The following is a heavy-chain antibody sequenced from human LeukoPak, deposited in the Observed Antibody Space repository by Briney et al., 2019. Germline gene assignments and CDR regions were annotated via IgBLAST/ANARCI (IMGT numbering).Heavy chain of an antibody. CDR3: AKGGGSRLITMVRGVSTEFDY. D-gene: IGHD3-10*01. CDR2: ISGSGGST. CDR1: GFTFSSYA. Sequence: GGSLRLSCAASGFTFSSYAMSWVRQAPGKGLEWVSAISGSGGSTYYADSVKGRFTTSRDNSKNTLYLQMNSLRAEDTAVYYCAKGGGSRLITMVRGVSTEFDYWGQGTLVTVSS. J-gene: IGHJ4*02. V-gene: IGHV3-23*01.